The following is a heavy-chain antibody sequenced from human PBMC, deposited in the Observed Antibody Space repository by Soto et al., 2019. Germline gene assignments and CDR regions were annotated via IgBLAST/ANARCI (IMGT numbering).Heavy chain of an antibody. V-gene: IGHV5-10-1*01. D-gene: IGHD1-26*01. Sequence: EVQLVQSGAEVKKPGESLRISCNGSRYNFTSYWISWVRQMPGKGLEWMGGFDPSDSDTHYSPSFQGHITFSADKSISTAYLQWSSLKASDTAMYYCARRSDWFDPWGQGTLVTVSS. CDR1: RYNFTSYW. CDR2: FDPSDSDT. CDR3: ARRSDWFDP. J-gene: IGHJ5*02.